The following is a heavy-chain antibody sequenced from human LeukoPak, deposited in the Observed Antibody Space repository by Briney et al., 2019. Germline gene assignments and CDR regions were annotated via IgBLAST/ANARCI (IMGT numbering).Heavy chain of an antibody. V-gene: IGHV4-30-4*08. CDR2: IYYSGST. Sequence: PSQTLSLTCTVSGGSISSGDYYWSWIRQPPGKGLEWIGYIYYSGSTYYNPSLKSRVTTSVDTSKNQFSLKLSSVTAADTAVYYCARDIDSDYYDSSGYYDYWGQGTLVTVSS. CDR3: ARDIDSDYYDSSGYYDY. D-gene: IGHD3-22*01. J-gene: IGHJ4*02. CDR1: GGSISSGDYY.